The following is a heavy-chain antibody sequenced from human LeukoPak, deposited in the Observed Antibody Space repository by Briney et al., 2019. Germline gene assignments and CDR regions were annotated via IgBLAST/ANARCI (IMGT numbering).Heavy chain of an antibody. J-gene: IGHJ5*02. CDR3: ARVGAMVRGVNWFDP. CDR1: GGSISSYY. Sequence: SETLSLTCTVSGGSISSYYWSWIRQPPGKGLEWIGYIYYSGSTNYNPSLKSRVTISVDTSKNQFSLKLSSVTAADTAVYYCARVGAMVRGVNWFDPWGQGTLVTVSS. D-gene: IGHD3-10*01. CDR2: IYYSGST. V-gene: IGHV4-59*08.